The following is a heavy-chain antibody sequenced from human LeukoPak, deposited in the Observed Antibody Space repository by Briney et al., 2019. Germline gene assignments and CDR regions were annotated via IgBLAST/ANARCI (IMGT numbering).Heavy chain of an antibody. D-gene: IGHD6-6*01. Sequence: ASVKVSCKASGYTFTSYYMHWVRQAPGQGLEWMGIINPSGGSTSYAQKFQGRVTMTRDRSTSTVYMELSSLRSEDTAVYYCARASYPHYYMDVWGKGTTVTVSS. CDR1: GYTFTSYY. J-gene: IGHJ6*03. CDR2: INPSGGST. CDR3: ARASYPHYYMDV. V-gene: IGHV1-46*01.